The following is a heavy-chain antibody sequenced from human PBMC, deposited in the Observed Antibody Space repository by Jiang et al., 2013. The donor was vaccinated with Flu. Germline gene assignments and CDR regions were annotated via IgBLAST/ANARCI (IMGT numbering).Heavy chain of an antibody. D-gene: IGHD6-19*01. CDR2: ISGYNGNT. J-gene: IGHJ4*02. CDR1: GYSFTNFG. V-gene: IGHV1-18*01. CDR3: VRDLAAYNNGWVFFDY. Sequence: GAEVKKPGASVKVSCKASGYSFTNFGFSWVRQAPGQGLEWMGWISGYNGNTNYAQKYQGRVTMTTDTSTDTSTSTAYMELRSLRSDDTAVYYCVRDLAAYNNGWVFFDYWGQGTRVTVSS.